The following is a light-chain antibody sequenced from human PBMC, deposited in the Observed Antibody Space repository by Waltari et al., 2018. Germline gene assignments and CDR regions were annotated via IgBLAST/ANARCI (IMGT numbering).Light chain of an antibody. J-gene: IGKJ5*01. V-gene: IGKV3-11*01. CDR3: QQRSNWPSIT. CDR2: DAS. CDR1: QSVSSY. Sequence: DIVLTQSPATLSLSPGERATLSCRASQSVSSYLAWYQQKPGQAPSLLIYDASNGATGSPARVSCSGSGTDFTLTISSLGPEEFAVYYCQQRSNWPSITVGQGTRREIK.